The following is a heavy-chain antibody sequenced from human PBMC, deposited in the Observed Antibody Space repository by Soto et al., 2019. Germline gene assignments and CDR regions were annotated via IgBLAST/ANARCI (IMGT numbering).Heavy chain of an antibody. D-gene: IGHD6-19*01. Sequence: GSLSLSCVASGFTFSNYYMSWILQAPGKGLEWVSYISSTGRTIYYADSVKGRFTVSRDNAQNSLSLKLNSLRVEDTAVYYCARSYSSGWEFDYWGQGTQVTVSS. V-gene: IGHV3-11*01. J-gene: IGHJ4*02. CDR3: ARSYSSGWEFDY. CDR1: GFTFSNYY. CDR2: ISSTGRTI.